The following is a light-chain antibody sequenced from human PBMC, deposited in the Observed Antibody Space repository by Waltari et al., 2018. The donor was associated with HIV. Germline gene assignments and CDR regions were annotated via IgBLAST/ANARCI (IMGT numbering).Light chain of an antibody. Sequence: DIQMTQSPSSLSASLVDRVTITCRASQSIDTYLNWYQQRPGEAPKLLIYAASNLQSGVPSRFSGRGSGTDFNLTISSLQPEDFATYFCQQSYSSLSTFGQGTKL. CDR2: AAS. CDR1: QSIDTY. CDR3: QQSYSSLST. V-gene: IGKV1-39*01. J-gene: IGKJ2*01.